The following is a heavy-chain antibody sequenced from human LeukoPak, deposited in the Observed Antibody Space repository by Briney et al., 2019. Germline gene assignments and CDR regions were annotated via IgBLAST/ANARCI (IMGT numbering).Heavy chain of an antibody. Sequence: GGSLRLSCAASGFTFSSHGMSWVRQAPGKGLEWVSTISAAGGGTYYADSVKGRFTISRDNSKNTLYLQMHSLRAEDTAVYYCAKSPRLYYYDTSGPFYYYYYMDVWGKGTLVTISS. D-gene: IGHD3-22*01. CDR1: GFTFSSHG. V-gene: IGHV3-23*01. J-gene: IGHJ6*03. CDR2: ISAAGGGT. CDR3: AKSPRLYYYDTSGPFYYYYYMDV.